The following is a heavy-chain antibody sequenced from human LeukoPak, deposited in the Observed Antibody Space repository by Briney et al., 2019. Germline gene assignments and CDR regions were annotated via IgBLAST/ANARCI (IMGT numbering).Heavy chain of an antibody. Sequence: PRASVKVSCKASGYTFTNYGITWVRQAPGQGLEWMGWISAYNGNTNYAQKLQGRVTMTTDTSTSTAYMELRSLRSDDTAVYYCAREAWLAPDYWGQGTLVTVSS. D-gene: IGHD6-19*01. CDR2: ISAYNGNT. J-gene: IGHJ4*02. CDR3: AREAWLAPDY. CDR1: GYTFTNYG. V-gene: IGHV1-18*01.